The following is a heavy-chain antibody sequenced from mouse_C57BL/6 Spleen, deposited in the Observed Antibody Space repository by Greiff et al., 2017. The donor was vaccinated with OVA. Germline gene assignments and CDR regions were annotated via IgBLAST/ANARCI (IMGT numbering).Heavy chain of an antibody. V-gene: IGHV1-82*01. Sequence: QVQLQQSGPELVKPGASVKISCKASGYAFSSSWMNWVKQRPGKGLEWIGRIYPGDGDTNYNGKFKGKATLTADKSSSTAYMQLSSLTSEDSAVYFCARSLITTGAMDYWGQGTSVTVSS. D-gene: IGHD1-1*01. CDR1: GYAFSSSW. CDR2: IYPGDGDT. J-gene: IGHJ4*01. CDR3: ARSLITTGAMDY.